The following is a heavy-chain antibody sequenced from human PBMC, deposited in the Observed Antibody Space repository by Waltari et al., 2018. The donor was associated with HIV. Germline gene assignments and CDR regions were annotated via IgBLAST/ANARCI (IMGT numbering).Heavy chain of an antibody. Sequence: DVQLAESGGVVVQPGGSLRLSCTASGFNFGDYAMHWVRQAPGKGLEWVSLISWNGVSSDYAGSVKGRFTIARDNSKKSLYLEMTSLRLEDTALYYCAKDLNRLTVAGAAVDYWGRGTLVNVSS. CDR3: AKDLNRLTVAGAAVDY. D-gene: IGHD4-17*01. V-gene: IGHV3-43D*03. CDR2: ISWNGVSS. CDR1: GFNFGDYA. J-gene: IGHJ4*02.